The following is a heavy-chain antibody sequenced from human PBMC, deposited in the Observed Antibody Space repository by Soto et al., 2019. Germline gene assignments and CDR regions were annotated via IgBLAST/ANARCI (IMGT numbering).Heavy chain of an antibody. Sequence: EDQLVESGGGLVKPGGSLRLSCADSGFSFDTYNMNWVRQAPGKGLEWVSSISSGRPDIFYADSVRGRFTIFRDDAKKSLFLQMNSLRADDTALYYCARDRLGIAAGDFDLWGQGTLVTVSS. J-gene: IGHJ4*02. CDR2: ISSGRPDI. V-gene: IGHV3-21*02. CDR3: ARDRLGIAAGDFDL. CDR1: GFSFDTYN. D-gene: IGHD6-19*01.